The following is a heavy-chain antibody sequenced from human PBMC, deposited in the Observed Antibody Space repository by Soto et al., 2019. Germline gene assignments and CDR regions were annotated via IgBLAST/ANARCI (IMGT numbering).Heavy chain of an antibody. Sequence: SVKVSCKASGGTFSSYAISWVRQAPGQGLEWMGGINPIFGTPHYAQKYQGRVTITADTFTNTAYMELSRLTSDDTAVYFCAREGRHFDYWGQGTLVTVSS. V-gene: IGHV1-69*06. CDR1: GGTFSSYA. J-gene: IGHJ4*02. CDR3: AREGRHFDY. CDR2: INPIFGTP.